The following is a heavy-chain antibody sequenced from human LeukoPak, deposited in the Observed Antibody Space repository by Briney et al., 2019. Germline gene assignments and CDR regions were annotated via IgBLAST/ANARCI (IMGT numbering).Heavy chain of an antibody. D-gene: IGHD6-19*01. CDR3: ARNSGWYDFTVDY. Sequence: SVKVSCKASGGTFSSYAISWVRQAPGRGLEWMGRIIPIFGTANYAQKFQGRVTITTDESTSTAYMELSSLRSEDTAVYYCARNSGWYDFTVDYWGQGTLVTVSS. CDR1: GGTFSSYA. V-gene: IGHV1-69*05. CDR2: IIPIFGTA. J-gene: IGHJ4*02.